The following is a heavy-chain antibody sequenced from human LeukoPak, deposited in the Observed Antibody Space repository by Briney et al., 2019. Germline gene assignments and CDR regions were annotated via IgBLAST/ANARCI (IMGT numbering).Heavy chain of an antibody. CDR3: ARDPGNWNDGHDY. V-gene: IGHV3-33*08. CDR2: IWYDGSNK. J-gene: IGHJ4*02. D-gene: IGHD1-1*01. CDR1: GFTFSSYW. Sequence: PGGSLRLSCEASGFTFSSYWMSWVRQAPGKGLEWVAVIWYDGSNKYYADSVKGRFTISRDNSKNTLYLQMNSLRAEDTAVYYCARDPGNWNDGHDYWGQGTLVTVSS.